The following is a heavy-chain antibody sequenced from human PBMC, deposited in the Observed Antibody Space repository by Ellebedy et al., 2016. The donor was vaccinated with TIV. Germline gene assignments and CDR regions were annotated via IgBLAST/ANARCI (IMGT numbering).Heavy chain of an antibody. J-gene: IGHJ2*01. D-gene: IGHD7-27*01. CDR2: IYYSGST. CDR3: ARGALTGDVFRYWYFDL. CDR1: GGSVSSGSYY. Sequence: SETLSLXCTVSGGSVSSGSYYWSWIRQPPGKGLEWIGYIYYSGSTNYNPSLKSRVTISVDTSKNQFSLKLSSVTAADTAVYYCARGALTGDVFRYWYFDLWGRGTLVTVSS. V-gene: IGHV4-61*01.